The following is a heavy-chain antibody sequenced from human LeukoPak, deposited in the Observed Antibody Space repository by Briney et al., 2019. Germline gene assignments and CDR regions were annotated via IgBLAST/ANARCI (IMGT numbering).Heavy chain of an antibody. CDR2: ISGSGGST. Sequence: QPGGSLRLSCAASGFTFSSYAMSWVRQAPGKGLEWVSAISGSGGSTYYADSVKGRFTISRDNSKNMLYLQMNSLRAEDTAVYHCAKVGRAGDSNGYYSHFDHWGQGVLVTISS. V-gene: IGHV3-23*01. D-gene: IGHD3-22*01. CDR3: AKVGRAGDSNGYYSHFDH. CDR1: GFTFSSYA. J-gene: IGHJ4*02.